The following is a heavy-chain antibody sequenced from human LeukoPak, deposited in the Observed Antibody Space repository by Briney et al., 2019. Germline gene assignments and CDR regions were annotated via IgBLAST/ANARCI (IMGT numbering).Heavy chain of an antibody. J-gene: IGHJ4*02. CDR2: IKTKTAGGTI. D-gene: IGHD3-22*01. V-gene: IGHV3-15*07. CDR1: GFTFSSYS. CDR3: TTDYYDSSGYVF. Sequence: GGSLRLSCAASGFTFSSYSMNWVRQAPGKGLEWVGRIKTKTAGGTIDYAAPVKGRFTISRDDSKNMLYLQMNSLKTEDTAVYFCTTDYYDSSGYVFWGQGTLVTVSS.